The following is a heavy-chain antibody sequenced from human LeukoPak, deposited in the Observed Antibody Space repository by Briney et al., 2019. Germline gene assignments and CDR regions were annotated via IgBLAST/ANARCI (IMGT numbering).Heavy chain of an antibody. Sequence: SETLSLTCAVYGGSFSGYYWSWIRQPPGKGLEWIGEINHSGSTNYNPSLKSRVTISVDTSKNQFSLKLSSVTAADTAVYYCARGSSLLGGGSSRGFDYWGQGTLVTVSS. V-gene: IGHV4-34*01. CDR3: ARGSSLLGGGSSRGFDY. J-gene: IGHJ4*02. CDR2: INHSGST. D-gene: IGHD6-13*01. CDR1: GGSFSGYY.